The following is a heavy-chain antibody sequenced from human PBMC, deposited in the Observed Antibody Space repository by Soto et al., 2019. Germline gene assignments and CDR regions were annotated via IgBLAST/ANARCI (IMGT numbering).Heavy chain of an antibody. CDR3: ARGGRYCSSTSCPHNWFDP. CDR1: GGSFSGYY. D-gene: IGHD2-2*01. V-gene: IGHV4-34*01. J-gene: IGHJ5*02. Sequence: SETLSLTCAVYGGSFSGYYWSWIRQPPGKGLEWIGEINHSGSTNYNPSLKSRVTISVDTSKNQFSLKLSSVTAADTAVYHCARGGRYCSSTSCPHNWFDPWGQGTLVT. CDR2: INHSGST.